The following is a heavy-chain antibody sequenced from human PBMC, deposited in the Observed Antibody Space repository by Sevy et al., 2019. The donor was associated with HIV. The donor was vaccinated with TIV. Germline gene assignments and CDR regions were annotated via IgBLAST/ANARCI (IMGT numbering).Heavy chain of an antibody. J-gene: IGHJ4*02. V-gene: IGHV3-23*01. CDR2: ISGSGGSGDKT. D-gene: IGHD3-22*01. CDR3: ARKYDSSGYFDY. Sequence: GGSLRLSCAASGFTFSYYSLTWVRQAPGKGLEWVSGISGSGGSGDKTNYADSVKGRFTISRDDSKNSLYLQLNSLRAEDTAIYYCARKYDSSGYFDYWGQGTLVTVSS. CDR1: GFTFSYYS.